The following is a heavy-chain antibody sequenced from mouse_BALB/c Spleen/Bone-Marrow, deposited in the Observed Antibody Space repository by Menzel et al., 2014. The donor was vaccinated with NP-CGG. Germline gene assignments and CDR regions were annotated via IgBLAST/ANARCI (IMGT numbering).Heavy chain of an antibody. D-gene: IGHD2-1*01. Sequence: LVESGPELVKPGASVKISCKASGYTFTDYYINWVKQKPGQGLEWIGWIYPGSGNTKYNEKFKGKATLTVDTSSSTAYMQLSSLTSEDTAVYFCARGVYYGNYFDYWGQGTTLSLSS. J-gene: IGHJ2*01. CDR2: IYPGSGNT. V-gene: IGHV1-84*02. CDR1: GYTFTDYY. CDR3: ARGVYYGNYFDY.